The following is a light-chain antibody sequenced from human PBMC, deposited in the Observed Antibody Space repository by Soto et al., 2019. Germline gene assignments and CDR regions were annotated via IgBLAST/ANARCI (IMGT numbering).Light chain of an antibody. CDR3: CSYAGSYTHV. Sequence: QSALTQPRSVSGSPGQSVTISCTGTSSDVGTYTYVSWYQQHPGKAPKLIIYVVIKRPSGVPDRFSGSKSGNTASLTISGLQAEDEADYYCCSYAGSYTHVFGTGTKVTVL. CDR1: SSDVGTYTY. V-gene: IGLV2-11*01. CDR2: VVI. J-gene: IGLJ1*01.